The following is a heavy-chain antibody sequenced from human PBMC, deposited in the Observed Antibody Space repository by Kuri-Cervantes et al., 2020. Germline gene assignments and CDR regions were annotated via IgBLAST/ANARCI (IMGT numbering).Heavy chain of an antibody. Sequence: GEALKILCGGSGFTFSSYAMSWVRQAPGKGLEWVSAISGSGGSTYYADPVKGRFTISRDNPKNTLYLQMNSLRAEDTAVYYCAKNQRITMIVVVTYDFDYWGQGTLVTVSS. V-gene: IGHV3-23*01. CDR2: ISGSGGST. J-gene: IGHJ4*02. CDR3: AKNQRITMIVVVTYDFDY. CDR1: GFTFSSYA. D-gene: IGHD3-22*01.